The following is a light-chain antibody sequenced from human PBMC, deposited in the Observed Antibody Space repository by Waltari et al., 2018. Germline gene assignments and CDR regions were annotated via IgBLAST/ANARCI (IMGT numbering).Light chain of an antibody. J-gene: IGKJ1*01. Sequence: EIVLTQSPGTLSLSPGERATLSCRASQSLSSSYFAWYQQKPGQAPRLLIFDASSRATGIPDRFSGSESGTDFTLTINRLEPEDFAVYYCQQYDASSPTFGQGTKVDIK. V-gene: IGKV3-20*01. CDR2: DAS. CDR1: QSLSSSY. CDR3: QQYDASSPT.